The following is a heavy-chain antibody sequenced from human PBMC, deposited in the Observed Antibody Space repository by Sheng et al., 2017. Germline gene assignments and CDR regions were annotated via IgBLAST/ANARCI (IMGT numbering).Heavy chain of an antibody. V-gene: IGHV1-2*02. Sequence: QVQLVQSGAEVKKPGASVKVSCKASGYIFTDYYVHWVRQAPGQGLEWMGWSRSKNGAAKFSQKFQGRVTMTRDTSMNTAYMELSSLTSEDTAVYYCVRDGVRDSYSINWGLDHWGQGTVVTVSS. J-gene: IGHJ4*02. CDR1: GYIFTDYY. CDR3: VRDGVRDSYSINWGLDH. CDR2: SRSKNGAA. D-gene: IGHD2-21*01.